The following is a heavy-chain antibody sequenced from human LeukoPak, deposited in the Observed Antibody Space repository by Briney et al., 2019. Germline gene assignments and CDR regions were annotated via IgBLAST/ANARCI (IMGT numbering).Heavy chain of an antibody. V-gene: IGHV3-74*01. CDR3: ACDNTGCTNGVCPDY. D-gene: IGHD2-8*01. CDR1: GFTFSKYW. CDR2: INPDASST. J-gene: IGHJ4*02. Sequence: GGSLRLSCAAPGFTFSKYWMHWVRPVPGKGLVWVSRINPDASSTIYEASVKGPINLSSDNARNTLYLEINSLRAEDTAVYYCACDNTGCTNGVCPDYWGQGTMVTVSS.